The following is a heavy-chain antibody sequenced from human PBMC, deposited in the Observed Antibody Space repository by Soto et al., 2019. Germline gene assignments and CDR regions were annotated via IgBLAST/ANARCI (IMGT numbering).Heavy chain of an antibody. V-gene: IGHV4-31*02. J-gene: IGHJ5*02. Sequence: QIELQESGPGLVKPSQTLSLTCFVSGYFIGAGGYYWSWIRHHPGKGLEWIGSFYSSGSIIYNPSLRSRVSISGDMSTNQFFMSLTSVTAADTARYYCARMYSSGSGWFHPWGQGTLVTVSS. D-gene: IGHD6-19*01. CDR3: ARMYSSGSGWFHP. CDR2: FYSSGSI. CDR1: GYFIGAGGYY.